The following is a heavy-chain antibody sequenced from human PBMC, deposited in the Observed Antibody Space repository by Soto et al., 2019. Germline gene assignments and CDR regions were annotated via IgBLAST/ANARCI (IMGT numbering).Heavy chain of an antibody. J-gene: IGHJ4*02. CDR2: ISSSSGDI. Sequence: EVPLVESGGGLVKPGGSLRLSCAASGFTFSRYSMNWVRQAPGKGLEWVASISSSSGDINYADSVKGRFTISRDNAKNSLYLQLNSLRGADAAVYFCSRDSTNFDYWGQGTLVTVSS. CDR1: GFTFSRYS. V-gene: IGHV3-21*06. D-gene: IGHD2-2*01. CDR3: SRDSTNFDY.